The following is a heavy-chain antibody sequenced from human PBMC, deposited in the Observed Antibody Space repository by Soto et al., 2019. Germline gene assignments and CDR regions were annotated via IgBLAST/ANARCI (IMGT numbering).Heavy chain of an antibody. CDR2: IYHNERT. CDR1: GVSISSSQW. CDR3: GRTKDYFYGVDV. Sequence: QVQLQESGPGLVKPSGTLSLTCAVSGVSISSSQWWSWVRQPPGKGLEWIGEIYHNERTNYNPSLKRRLTMSLDRSKNQVSLNLSSVTAADTATYYCGRTKDYFYGVDVWGQGTTVTVSS. J-gene: IGHJ6*02. V-gene: IGHV4-4*02.